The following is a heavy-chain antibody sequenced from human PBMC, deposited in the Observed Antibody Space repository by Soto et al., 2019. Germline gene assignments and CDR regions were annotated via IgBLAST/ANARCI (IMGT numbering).Heavy chain of an antibody. D-gene: IGHD3-10*01. Sequence: QVQLVQSGAEVKKPGASVKVSCKASGYTFTSYGISWVRQAPGQGLEWMGWISAYNGNTNYAQKLQGRVTMTTDTSTSTAYMELRSLRSDDTAVYYCASAPPVYGNNYYGMDVWGQGTTVTVSS. CDR3: ASAPPVYGNNYYGMDV. CDR1: GYTFTSYG. J-gene: IGHJ6*02. CDR2: ISAYNGNT. V-gene: IGHV1-18*01.